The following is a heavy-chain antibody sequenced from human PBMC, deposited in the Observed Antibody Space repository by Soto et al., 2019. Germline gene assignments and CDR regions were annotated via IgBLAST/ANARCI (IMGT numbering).Heavy chain of an antibody. CDR3: ARWGVGGEAFDI. D-gene: IGHD3-10*01. J-gene: IGHJ3*02. CDR2: ISSSSSYI. CDR1: GFTFSSYA. V-gene: IGHV3-21*01. Sequence: VGSLRLSCAASGFTFSSYAMSWVRQAPGKGLEWVSSISSSSSYIYYADSVKGRFTISRDNAKNSLYLQMNSLRAEDTAVYYCARWGVGGEAFDIWGQGTMVTVSS.